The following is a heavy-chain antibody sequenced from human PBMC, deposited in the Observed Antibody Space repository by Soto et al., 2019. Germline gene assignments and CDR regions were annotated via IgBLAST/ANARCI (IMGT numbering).Heavy chain of an antibody. CDR2: IYYSGRT. Sequence: SETLSLTCTVSGGSISSYYWIWIRQPPGKGLEWIGYIYYSGRTNYNPSLKSRVTISVDTSKNQFSLKLSSVTAADTAVYYCARGYCSSTSCYIWDNWFDPWGQGTLVTVSS. D-gene: IGHD2-2*02. CDR3: ARGYCSSTSCYIWDNWFDP. V-gene: IGHV4-59*01. CDR1: GGSISSYY. J-gene: IGHJ5*02.